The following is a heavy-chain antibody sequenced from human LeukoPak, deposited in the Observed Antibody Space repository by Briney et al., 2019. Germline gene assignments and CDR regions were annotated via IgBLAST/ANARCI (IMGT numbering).Heavy chain of an antibody. CDR2: IYPGDSDT. J-gene: IGHJ6*02. CDR1: GYRFSDYW. CDR3: ARLIRRAIVVGGMDV. V-gene: IGHV5-51*01. D-gene: IGHD2-15*01. Sequence: GESLKISCKGSGYRFSDYWIAWVRQMPGKGLEWMGTIYPGDSDTRYSQSFQGQVSISADKSISTAYLQWSSLKASDTAMYYCARLIRRAIVVGGMDVWGQGTTVTVSS.